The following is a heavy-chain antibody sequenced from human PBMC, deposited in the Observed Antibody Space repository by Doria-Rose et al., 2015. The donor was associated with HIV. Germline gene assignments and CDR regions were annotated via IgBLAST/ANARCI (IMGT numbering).Heavy chain of an antibody. D-gene: IGHD1-26*01. V-gene: IGHV4-59*01. CDR2: IFYTGST. Sequence: QVQLVESGPGLVKPSETLSLTCSVSGGSISHYYWSWIRQHPCKGLEYIGDIFYTGSTNYSPSLKSRVSISIDTSKNKFSLRLSSVTAADTAVYYCARVLSGTYDYWGQGTLVTVSS. CDR3: ARVLSGTYDY. CDR1: GGSISHYY. J-gene: IGHJ4*02.